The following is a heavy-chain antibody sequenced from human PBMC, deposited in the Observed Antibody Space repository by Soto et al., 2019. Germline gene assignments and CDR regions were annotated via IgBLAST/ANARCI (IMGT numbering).Heavy chain of an antibody. CDR3: ARRRLEGPFDP. Sequence: EVQLVESGGDLVPPGGSLRLSCIASGFTFSTYWMHWVRQAPGKGLVWVSRIDTDGNDTTYADSVKGRFTISRDNAKNTLYLQMSSLRAEDTAVYCCARRRLEGPFDPWGQGTLVTVSS. V-gene: IGHV3-74*03. CDR1: GFTFSTYW. J-gene: IGHJ5*02. CDR2: IDTDGNDT.